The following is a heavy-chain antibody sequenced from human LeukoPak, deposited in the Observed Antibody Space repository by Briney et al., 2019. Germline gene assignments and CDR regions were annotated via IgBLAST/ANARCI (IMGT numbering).Heavy chain of an antibody. V-gene: IGHV3-21*01. CDR1: GFTFSSFS. J-gene: IGHJ3*02. D-gene: IGHD5-24*01. CDR2: ISSSSGSI. CDR3: AKSGLEMANDAFDI. Sequence: GGSLRLSCAASGFTFSSFSMNWVRQAPGKGLEWVSSISSSSGSIYYADSLKGRFTISRDNAKNSLYLQMNSLRAEDTAVYYCAKSGLEMANDAFDIWGQGTMVTVSS.